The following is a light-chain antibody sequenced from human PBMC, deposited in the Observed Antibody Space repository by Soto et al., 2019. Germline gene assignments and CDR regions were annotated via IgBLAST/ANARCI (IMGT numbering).Light chain of an antibody. Sequence: QSALTQPASVSGSPGQSITISCTGTSSDVGTYTLVSWYQQHPGKAPKLVIYEVNKRPAGVSKRFSGSKSGDTASLTISGLQAEDEADYYCSSYAGAITFYVFXTGTKGTVL. V-gene: IGLV2-23*02. J-gene: IGLJ1*01. CDR1: SSDVGTYTL. CDR3: SSYAGAITFYV. CDR2: EVN.